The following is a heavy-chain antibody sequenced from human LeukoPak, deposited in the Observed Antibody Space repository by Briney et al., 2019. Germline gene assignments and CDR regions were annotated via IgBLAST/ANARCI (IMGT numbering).Heavy chain of an antibody. D-gene: IGHD2-2*01. J-gene: IGHJ4*02. CDR3: ARDQDIVVPAAGGGY. Sequence: ASVKVSCKASGYTFTGYYMHWVRQAPGQGLEWMGWINPNSGGTNYAQKFQGRITMTRDTSISTAYMELSGLTSDDTAMYYCARDQDIVVPAAGGGYWGQGTLVTVSS. V-gene: IGHV1-2*02. CDR1: GYTFTGYY. CDR2: INPNSGGT.